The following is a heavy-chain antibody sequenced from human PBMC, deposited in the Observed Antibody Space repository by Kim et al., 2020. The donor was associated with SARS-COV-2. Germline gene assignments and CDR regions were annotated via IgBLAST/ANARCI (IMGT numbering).Heavy chain of an antibody. CDR2: IIPANGNT. Sequence: ASVKVSCKTSGYTFSDYAMHWVRQAPGQWLEWMGWIIPANGNTQYSQNFRGRVTITRDTSASTAYMELSSLRSEDTAVYYCARLAPYGDWHYFDFWGPGTLVTVSA. CDR1: GYTFSDYA. J-gene: IGHJ4*02. V-gene: IGHV1-3*01. D-gene: IGHD4-17*01. CDR3: ARLAPYGDWHYFDF.